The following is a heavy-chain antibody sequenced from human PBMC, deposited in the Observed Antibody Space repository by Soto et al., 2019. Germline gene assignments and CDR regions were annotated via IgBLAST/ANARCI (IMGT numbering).Heavy chain of an antibody. J-gene: IGHJ4*02. CDR3: ARDPPTIASAGREDY. CDR2: ISAYNGNT. CDR1: GYTFTRYG. Sequence: QVQLVQSGAEVKKPGASVKVSCKASGYTFTRYGISWVRQAPGQGLEWMGWISAYNGNTNYAQKLQGRVTMTTDTSTSTAYMELRSLRSDNTAVYYCARDPPTIASAGREDYWGQGTLVTVSS. V-gene: IGHV1-18*01. D-gene: IGHD6-13*01.